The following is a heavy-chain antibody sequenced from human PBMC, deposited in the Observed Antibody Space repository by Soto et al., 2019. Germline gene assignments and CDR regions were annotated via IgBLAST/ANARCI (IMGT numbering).Heavy chain of an antibody. Sequence: QVELVESGGGVVQPGRSLRLSCAASGFTFSSSTLHWVRQAPGKGLEWVAIISFDGGNKYYAASVKGRFTISRDNSKTTLYLQMNGLRAEDTAVYFCARGATVTTYFDYWGPGTLVTVSS. CDR2: ISFDGGNK. CDR3: ARGATVTTYFDY. V-gene: IGHV3-30-3*01. J-gene: IGHJ4*02. CDR1: GFTFSSST. D-gene: IGHD4-17*01.